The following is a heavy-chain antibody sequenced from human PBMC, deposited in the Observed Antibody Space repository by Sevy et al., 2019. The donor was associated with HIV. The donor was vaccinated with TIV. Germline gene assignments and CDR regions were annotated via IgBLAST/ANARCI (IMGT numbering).Heavy chain of an antibody. Sequence: ASVKVSCKASGYTFTGYYMHWVRQAPGQGLEWMGRINPNSGGTNYAQKFQGRVTMTRDTSISTAYMERSRLRSDDTAVYYCARGPGIAARFDWFDPWGQGTLVTVSS. D-gene: IGHD6-6*01. V-gene: IGHV1-2*06. J-gene: IGHJ5*02. CDR1: GYTFTGYY. CDR2: INPNSGGT. CDR3: ARGPGIAARFDWFDP.